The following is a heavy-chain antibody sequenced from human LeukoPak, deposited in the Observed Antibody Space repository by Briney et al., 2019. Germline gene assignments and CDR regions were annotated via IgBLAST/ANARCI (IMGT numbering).Heavy chain of an antibody. CDR2: INQYGNET. CDR3: ARDYGDY. V-gene: IGHV3-7*01. J-gene: IGHJ4*02. CDR1: GFTYGYYW. D-gene: IGHD4-17*01. Sequence: RGSLRLSCEPSGFTYGYYWMTWVRQAPGKGLEWVANINQYGNETYYVDSVKGRFFIFRDNVKNSLYLQMNRLRAEDTAVYYCARDYGDYWGQGTLVTVSS.